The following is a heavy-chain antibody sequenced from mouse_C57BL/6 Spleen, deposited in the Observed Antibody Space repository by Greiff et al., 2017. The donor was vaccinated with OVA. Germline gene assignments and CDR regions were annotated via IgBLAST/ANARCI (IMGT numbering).Heavy chain of an antibody. CDR1: GYTFTSYW. D-gene: IGHD1-1*01. J-gene: IGHJ1*03. Sequence: QVQLQQPGPVLVKPGASVKLSCKASGYTFTSYWMHWVKQSPGQGLEWIGIIHPNSGSTNYNEKFKSKATLTVYKSSSTAYMQLNSLTSEDSAVYYCARGRDYGSSYRYFDVWGTGTTVTVSS. CDR3: ARGRDYGSSYRYFDV. CDR2: IHPNSGST. V-gene: IGHV1-64*01.